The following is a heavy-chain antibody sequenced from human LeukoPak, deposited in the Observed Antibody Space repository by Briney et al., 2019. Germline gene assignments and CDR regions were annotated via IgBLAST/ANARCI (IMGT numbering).Heavy chain of an antibody. CDR3: GRDRGSTYYDFWSGYLDY. Sequence: GGSLRLSCAASGFTFSSYAMRWVRQAPGKGLEWVAVISYDGSNKYYADSVKGRFTISRDNSKNTLYLQMNSLRAEDTAVYYSGRDRGSTYYDFWSGYLDYWGQGTLVTVSS. J-gene: IGHJ4*02. V-gene: IGHV3-30*01. CDR1: GFTFSSYA. CDR2: ISYDGSNK. D-gene: IGHD3-3*01.